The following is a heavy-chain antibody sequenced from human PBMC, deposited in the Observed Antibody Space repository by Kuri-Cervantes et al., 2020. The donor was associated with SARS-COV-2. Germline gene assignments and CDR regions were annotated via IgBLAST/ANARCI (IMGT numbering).Heavy chain of an antibody. V-gene: IGHV4-31*03. CDR2: VYHSGNT. CDR1: GCSITSSEHY. D-gene: IGHD2-8*01. J-gene: IGHJ6*01. CDR3: ARDVRVYDGVDV. Sequence: ARSLSLSCTVSGCSITSSEHYWTWILQHPEKGLDCFGYVYHSGNTYYHPSLKSRLTISIETSQNQFSLRMSSVTAADTAIYYCARDVRVYDGVDVWGPGTTVTVSS.